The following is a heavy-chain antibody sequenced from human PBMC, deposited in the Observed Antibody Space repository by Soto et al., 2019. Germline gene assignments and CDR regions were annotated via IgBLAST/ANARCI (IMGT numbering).Heavy chain of an antibody. CDR3: ARSVQQWLVHFDY. CDR2: ISSNGGST. V-gene: IGHV3-64*01. J-gene: IGHJ4*02. D-gene: IGHD6-19*01. Sequence: GGSLRLSCAASGFTFSSYAMHWVRQAPGKGLEYVSAISSNGGSTYYANSVKGRFTISRDNSKNTLYLQMGSLRAEDMAVYYCARSVQQWLVHFDYWGQGTLVTVSS. CDR1: GFTFSSYA.